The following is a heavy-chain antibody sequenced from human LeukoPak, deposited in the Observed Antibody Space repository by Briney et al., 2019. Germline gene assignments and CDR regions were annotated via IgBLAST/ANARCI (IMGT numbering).Heavy chain of an antibody. Sequence: GASVKVSCKASGYTFTAHSINWVRQAPGQGLEWMGWISTSTGNPTYAQGFTGRFVFSLDTSVSTTYLQISSLAADDTAVCYCARDASKVHFDYWGQGSLVTVSS. CDR2: ISTSTGNP. CDR1: GYTFTAHS. CDR3: ARDASKVHFDY. D-gene: IGHD5/OR15-5a*01. V-gene: IGHV7-4-1*02. J-gene: IGHJ4*02.